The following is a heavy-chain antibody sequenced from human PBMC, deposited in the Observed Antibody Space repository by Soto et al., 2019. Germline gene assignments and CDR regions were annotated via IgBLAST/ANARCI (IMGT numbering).Heavy chain of an antibody. CDR3: AANLGVVPAAMSVDYYYYGMDV. Sequence: VGSLRLSCAASGFTFSSYSMNRVRQAPGKGLEWVSYISSSSSTIYYADSVKGRFTISRDNSKNTLYLQMNSLRAEDTAVYYCAANLGVVPAAMSVDYYYYGMDVWGQGTTVTVSS. V-gene: IGHV3-48*01. CDR2: ISSSSSTI. D-gene: IGHD2-2*01. J-gene: IGHJ6*02. CDR1: GFTFSSYS.